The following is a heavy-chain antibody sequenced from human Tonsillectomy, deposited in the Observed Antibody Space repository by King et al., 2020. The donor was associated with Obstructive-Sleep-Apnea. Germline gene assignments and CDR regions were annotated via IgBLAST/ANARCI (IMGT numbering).Heavy chain of an antibody. J-gene: IGHJ5*02. D-gene: IGHD4-11*01. CDR3: AREHSNYDNWFDP. CDR2: IYHSGST. CDR1: GYSISSGYF. V-gene: IGHV4-38-2*02. Sequence: QLQESGPGLVKPSETLSLTCTVSGYSISSGYFWCWTRQPPGKGLEWIGSIYHSGSTYYNPSLKIRVTISLDTSKNQFSLKLNSVTAADTAVYYCAREHSNYDNWFDPWGQGTLVTVSS.